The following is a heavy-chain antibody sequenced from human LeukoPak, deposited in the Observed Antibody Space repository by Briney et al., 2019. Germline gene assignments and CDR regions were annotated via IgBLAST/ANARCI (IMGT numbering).Heavy chain of an antibody. CDR3: ARHPEIQLWLQVDY. Sequence: ASVKVSCKASGGTFSSYAISWVRQAPGQGLEWMGGIIPIFGTANYAQKFQGRVTITADESTSTAYMELSSLRSEDTAVYYCARHPEIQLWLQVDYWGQGTLVTVSS. D-gene: IGHD5-18*01. J-gene: IGHJ4*02. V-gene: IGHV1-69*13. CDR2: IIPIFGTA. CDR1: GGTFSSYA.